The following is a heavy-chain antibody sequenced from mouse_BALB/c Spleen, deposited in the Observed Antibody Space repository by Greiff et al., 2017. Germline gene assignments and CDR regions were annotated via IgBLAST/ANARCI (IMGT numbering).Heavy chain of an antibody. CDR3: ARDYGNYEF. J-gene: IGHJ3*01. Sequence: EVHLVESGGGLVKPGGSLKLSCAASGFTFSSYAMSWVRQTPEKRLEWVASISSGGSTYYPDSVKGRFTISRDNARNILYLQMSSLRSEDTAMYYCARDYGNYEFWGQGTLVTVSA. CDR1: GFTFSSYA. D-gene: IGHD2-1*01. CDR2: ISSGGST. V-gene: IGHV5-6-5*01.